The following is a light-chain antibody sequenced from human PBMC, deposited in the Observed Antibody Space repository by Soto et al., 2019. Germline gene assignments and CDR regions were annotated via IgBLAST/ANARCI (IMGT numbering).Light chain of an antibody. Sequence: QSALTQPASVSGSPGHSITISCTGTTSDAGAYNYVSWYQLHPGKAPKVIIHEVTNRPSGISNRFFGSKSGNTASLTISGLRAEDEADYICASYSTITPFVFGTGTKLTVL. CDR3: ASYSTITPFV. CDR1: TSDAGAYNY. J-gene: IGLJ1*01. V-gene: IGLV2-14*01. CDR2: EVT.